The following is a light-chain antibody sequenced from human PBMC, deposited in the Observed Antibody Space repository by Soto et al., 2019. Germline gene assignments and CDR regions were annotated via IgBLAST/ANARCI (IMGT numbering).Light chain of an antibody. CDR3: SSYTISSTLV. Sequence: QSALTQPASVSGSPGQSITISCTGTSSDVGGYNYVSWYQQHPGKAPKLMIYDVINRPSGVSNRFSGSKSGNTASLTISGIQAEDEGDYYCSSYTISSTLVFGGGTKVTVL. CDR2: DVI. J-gene: IGLJ2*01. V-gene: IGLV2-14*01. CDR1: SSDVGGYNY.